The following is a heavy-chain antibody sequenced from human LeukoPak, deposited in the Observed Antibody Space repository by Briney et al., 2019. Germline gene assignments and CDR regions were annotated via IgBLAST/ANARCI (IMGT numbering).Heavy chain of an antibody. J-gene: IGHJ6*02. D-gene: IGHD2-21*02. CDR3: AREGVVVTAFYYYYGMDV. Sequence: SVKVSCKASGGTFSSYAISWVRPTPGQGLEWMGGIIPIFGTANYAQKFQGRVTITADESTSTAYMELSSLRSEDTAVYYCAREGVVVTAFYYYYGMDVWGQGTTVTVSS. CDR2: IIPIFGTA. V-gene: IGHV1-69*13. CDR1: GGTFSSYA.